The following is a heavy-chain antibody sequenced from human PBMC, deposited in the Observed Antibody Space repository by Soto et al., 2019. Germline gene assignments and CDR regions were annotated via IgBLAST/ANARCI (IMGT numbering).Heavy chain of an antibody. CDR3: AKDQALRYFDWLLVNYGMDV. V-gene: IGHV3-23*01. J-gene: IGHJ6*02. CDR2: ISGSGGST. CDR1: GFTFSSYA. Sequence: PGGSLRLSCAASGFTFSSYAMSWVRQAPGQGLEWVSAISGSGGSTYYADSVKGRFTISRDNSKNTLYLQMNSLRAEDTAVYYCAKDQALRYFDWLLVNYGMDVWGQGTTVTVSS. D-gene: IGHD3-9*01.